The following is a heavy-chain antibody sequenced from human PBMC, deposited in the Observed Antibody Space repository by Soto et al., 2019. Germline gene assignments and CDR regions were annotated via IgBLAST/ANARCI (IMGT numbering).Heavy chain of an antibody. J-gene: IGHJ3*02. D-gene: IGHD3-10*01. CDR1: GYTFTGYY. CDR2: INPNSGGT. CDR3: ARDGHMVRGAKRVDAFDI. V-gene: IGHV1-2*04. Sequence: GASVKVSCKASGYTFTGYYMHWVRQAPGQGLEWMGWINPNSGGTNYAQKFQGWVTMTRDTSISTAYMELSRLRSDDTAVYYCARDGHMVRGAKRVDAFDIWGQGTMVTVSS.